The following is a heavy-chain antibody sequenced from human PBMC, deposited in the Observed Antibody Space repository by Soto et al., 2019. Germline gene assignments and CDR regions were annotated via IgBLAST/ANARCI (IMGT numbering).Heavy chain of an antibody. J-gene: IGHJ4*02. D-gene: IGHD6-19*01. CDR3: ATAGGLGEVAADY. V-gene: IGHV4-30-2*01. CDR1: GGSISSVGYS. Sequence: QLQLQESGSGLVKPSQTLSLTCAVSGGSISSVGYSWSWIRQPPGKGLEWIGYIYHSGSTYYNPSLKSRVTIAVGMYKVQFSLKLSSVTAADTAVYYCATAGGLGEVAADYRGQGTLVTFSS. CDR2: IYHSGST.